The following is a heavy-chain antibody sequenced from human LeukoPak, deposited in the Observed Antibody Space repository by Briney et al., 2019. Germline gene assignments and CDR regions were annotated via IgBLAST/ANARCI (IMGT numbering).Heavy chain of an antibody. Sequence: SETLSLTCTVSGGSISSYYWSWIRQPPGKGLEWIGYIYYSGSTNYNPSLKSRVTISVNTSKNQFSLKLSSVTAADTAVYYCARAPPIRGYYYGMDVWGQGTTVTVS. CDR1: GGSISSYY. J-gene: IGHJ6*02. V-gene: IGHV4-59*08. D-gene: IGHD3-10*01. CDR3: ARAPPIRGYYYGMDV. CDR2: IYYSGST.